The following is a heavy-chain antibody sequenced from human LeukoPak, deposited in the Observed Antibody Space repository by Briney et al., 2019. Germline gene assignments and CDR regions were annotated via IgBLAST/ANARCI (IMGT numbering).Heavy chain of an antibody. CDR3: VGGSYYFDY. Sequence: GGSLRLSCAASGFTFSSYWMHWVRQAPGKGLVWVSRINSDGSTTSYADSVKGRITISRDNAKNTLYLQMNSLRAEDTAVYYCVGGSYYFDYWGQGALVTVSS. V-gene: IGHV3-74*01. D-gene: IGHD1-26*01. CDR1: GFTFSSYW. J-gene: IGHJ4*02. CDR2: INSDGSTT.